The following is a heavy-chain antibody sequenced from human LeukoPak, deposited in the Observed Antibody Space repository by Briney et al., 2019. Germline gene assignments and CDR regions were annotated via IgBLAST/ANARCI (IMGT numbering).Heavy chain of an antibody. D-gene: IGHD3-22*01. CDR2: IYTSGST. CDR3: ARGGYYDSSGSRDAFDI. V-gene: IGHV4-61*02. CDR1: GGSISSGSYF. Sequence: SQTLSLTCTVSGGSISSGSYFWNWIRQPAGKGLEWVGRIYTSGSTDYNPSLKSRVTISLDTSKNQFSLKLSSVTAADTAVYYCARGGYYDSSGSRDAFDIWGQGTMVTVSS. J-gene: IGHJ3*02.